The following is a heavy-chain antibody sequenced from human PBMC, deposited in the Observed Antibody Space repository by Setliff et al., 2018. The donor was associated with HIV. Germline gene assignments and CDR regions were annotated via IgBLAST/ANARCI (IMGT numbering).Heavy chain of an antibody. Sequence: ASVKVSCKVSGYTLTELSRHWVRQAPGKGLEWMGGFDPEDGNTIYAQKFQGRVTMTADTSTDTAYMELSSLTSDDTAIYYCARGRLSWSPDFWGQGTLVTVSS. CDR1: GYTLTELS. CDR3: ARGRLSWSPDF. CDR2: FDPEDGNT. V-gene: IGHV1-24*01. J-gene: IGHJ4*02.